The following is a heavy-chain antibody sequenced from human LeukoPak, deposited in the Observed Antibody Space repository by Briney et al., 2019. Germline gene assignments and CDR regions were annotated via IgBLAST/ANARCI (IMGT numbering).Heavy chain of an antibody. J-gene: IGHJ6*03. Sequence: GGSLRLSCAASGFTFSSYSMNWVRQAPGKGVEWVSSISSSSSYIYYADSVKGRFTISRDNARNSLYLQMNSLRAEDTAVYYCARVGGPYYYYMDVWGKGTTVTVSS. CDR3: ARVGGPYYYYMDV. CDR1: GFTFSSYS. CDR2: ISSSSSYI. V-gene: IGHV3-21*01.